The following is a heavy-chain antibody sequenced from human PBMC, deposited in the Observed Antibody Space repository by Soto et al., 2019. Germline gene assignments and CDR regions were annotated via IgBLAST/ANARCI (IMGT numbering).Heavy chain of an antibody. Sequence: PSETLSLACGVYGGSFSGYYWSWIRQPPGKGLEWIGEINHSGSTNYNPSLKSRVTISVDTSKNQFSLKLSSVTAADTAVYYCARGTGGTGGYWSQGSLVTVSS. D-gene: IGHD2-15*01. CDR1: GGSFSGYY. J-gene: IGHJ4*02. CDR2: INHSGST. CDR3: ARGTGGTGGY. V-gene: IGHV4-34*01.